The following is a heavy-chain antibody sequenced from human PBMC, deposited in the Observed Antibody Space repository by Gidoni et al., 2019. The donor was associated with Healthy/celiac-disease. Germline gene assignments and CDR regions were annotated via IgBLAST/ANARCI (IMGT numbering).Heavy chain of an antibody. Sequence: QVQLQESGPGLVKPSQTLSLTCTVSGGSISSGGYYWSWIRQHPGKGLEWIGYIYYSGSTYYNPSLKSRVTISVDTSKNQFSLKLSSVTAADTAVYYCARSIRYYDSSGYYLSHDPYFDYWGQGTLVTVSS. CDR3: ARSIRYYDSSGYYLSHDPYFDY. CDR1: GGSISSGGYY. J-gene: IGHJ4*02. CDR2: IYYSGST. V-gene: IGHV4-31*03. D-gene: IGHD3-22*01.